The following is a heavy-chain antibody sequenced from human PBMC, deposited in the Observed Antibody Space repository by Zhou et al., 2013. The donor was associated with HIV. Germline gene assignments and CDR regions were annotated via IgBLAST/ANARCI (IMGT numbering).Heavy chain of an antibody. CDR3: AREGVAGFDY. V-gene: IGHV1-2*02. J-gene: IGHJ4*02. Sequence: QVQLVQSGVEVKKPGASVKVSCKASNYTFNNYGIIWVRQAPGQGLEWMGWINPNSGGTNYAQKFQGRVTMTRDTSISTAYMELSRLRSDDTAVYYCAREGVAGFDYWGQGTLVTVSS. CDR1: NYTFNNYG. D-gene: IGHD6-19*01. CDR2: INPNSGGT.